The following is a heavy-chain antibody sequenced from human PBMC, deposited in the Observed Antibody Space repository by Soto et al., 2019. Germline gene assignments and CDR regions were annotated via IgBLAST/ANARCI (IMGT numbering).Heavy chain of an antibody. CDR2: IYHSGST. V-gene: IGHV4-4*02. CDR1: GGSISSSNW. D-gene: IGHD6-13*01. CDR3: ARALAAAGPGLYYYYGMDV. Sequence: SQTLSLTCAVSGGSISSSNWWSWVRQPPGKGLEWIGEIYHSGSTNYNPSLKSRVTISVDKSKNQFSLKLSSVTAADTAVYYCARALAAAGPGLYYYYGMDVWGQGTTVTVSS. J-gene: IGHJ6*02.